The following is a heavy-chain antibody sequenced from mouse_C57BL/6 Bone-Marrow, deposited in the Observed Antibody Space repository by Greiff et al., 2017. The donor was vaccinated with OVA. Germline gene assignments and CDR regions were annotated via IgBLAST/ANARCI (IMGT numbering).Heavy chain of an antibody. V-gene: IGHV1-64*01. Sequence: QVQLKQPGAELVKPGASVKLSCKASGYTFTSYWMHWVKQRPGQGLEWIGMIHPNSGSTNYNEKFKSKATLTVDKSSSTAYMQLSSLTSEDSAVYFCARSPYYYGSSYGYFDVWGTGTTVTVSS. J-gene: IGHJ1*03. CDR3: ARSPYYYGSSYGYFDV. CDR2: IHPNSGST. D-gene: IGHD1-1*01. CDR1: GYTFTSYW.